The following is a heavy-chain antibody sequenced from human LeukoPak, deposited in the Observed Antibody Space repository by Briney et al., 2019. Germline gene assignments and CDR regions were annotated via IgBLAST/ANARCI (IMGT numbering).Heavy chain of an antibody. CDR1: GFTFSSHS. Sequence: GGSLRLSCAASGFTFSSHSMNWVRQAPGKGLEWVSSISSSSSYIYYADSVKGRFTISRDNAKNSLYLQMNSLRAEDTAVYYCARDGLAGTSWSDYWGQGTLVTVSS. CDR2: ISSSSSYI. CDR3: ARDGLAGTSWSDY. V-gene: IGHV3-21*01. J-gene: IGHJ4*02. D-gene: IGHD6-19*01.